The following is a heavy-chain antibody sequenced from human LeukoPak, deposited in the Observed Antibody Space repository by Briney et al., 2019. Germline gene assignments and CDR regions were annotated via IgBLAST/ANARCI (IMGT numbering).Heavy chain of an antibody. Sequence: GGSLRLSCATSGLTFRTTWMHWVRQAPGKGLEWVALISYDGSNQYYADSVKGRFTISRDNSKNTLCLQMNSLRVEDTAVYYCATGGYEDYWGQGTLVTVSS. V-gene: IGHV3-30*03. J-gene: IGHJ4*02. D-gene: IGHD5-12*01. CDR1: GLTFRTTW. CDR3: ATGGYEDY. CDR2: ISYDGSNQ.